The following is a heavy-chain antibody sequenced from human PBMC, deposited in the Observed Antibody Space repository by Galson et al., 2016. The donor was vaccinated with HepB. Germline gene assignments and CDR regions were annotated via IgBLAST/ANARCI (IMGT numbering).Heavy chain of an antibody. D-gene: IGHD4-17*01. CDR2: ISYDGSNK. J-gene: IGHJ4*02. V-gene: IGHV3-30-3*01. CDR1: GFTFSNYA. CDR3: ARDPLRYGDRHFDY. Sequence: SLRLSCAASGFTFSNYAMHWVRQAPGKGLEWVAIISYDGSNKYYANSMKGRFTISRDNSKNTLYLQMNILRAEDTAVYYCARDPLRYGDRHFDYWGQGTLVTVSS.